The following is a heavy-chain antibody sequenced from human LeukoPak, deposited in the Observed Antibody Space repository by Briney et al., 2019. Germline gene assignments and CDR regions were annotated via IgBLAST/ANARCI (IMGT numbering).Heavy chain of an antibody. J-gene: IGHJ3*02. Sequence: GGSLRLSCAASGFTFSSYEMNWVRQAPGKGLEWVSYISSSGSTIYYADSVKGRFTISRDNAKNSLYLQMNSLRAEDTAVYYCARDVRYWQWLVPAFDIWGQGTMVTVSS. CDR1: GFTFSSYE. CDR2: ISSSGSTI. CDR3: ARDVRYWQWLVPAFDI. D-gene: IGHD6-19*01. V-gene: IGHV3-48*03.